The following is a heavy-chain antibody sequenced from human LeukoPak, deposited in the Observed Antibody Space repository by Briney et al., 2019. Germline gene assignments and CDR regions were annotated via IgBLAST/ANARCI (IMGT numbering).Heavy chain of an antibody. V-gene: IGHV3-15*01. D-gene: IGHD3-22*01. J-gene: IGHJ4*02. CDR3: TTFSMIVVVTPD. CDR1: GGSFSGYY. CDR2: IKSKTDGGTT. Sequence: KPSETLSLTCAVYGGSFSGYYWSWIRQPPGKGLEWIGRIKSKTDGGTTDYAAPVKGRFTISRDDSKSTLYLQMNSLKTEDTAVYYCTTFSMIVVVTPDWGQGTLVTVSS.